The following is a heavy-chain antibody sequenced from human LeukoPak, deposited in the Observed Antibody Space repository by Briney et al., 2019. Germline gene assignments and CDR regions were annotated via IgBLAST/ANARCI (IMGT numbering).Heavy chain of an antibody. CDR3: ARGSRSGVIDY. J-gene: IGHJ4*02. D-gene: IGHD3-3*01. V-gene: IGHV4-30-4*01. CDR2: IYYSGST. CDR1: GGSISSGGYY. Sequence: SQTLSLTCTVSGGSISSGGYYWSWIRQPPGKGLEWIGYIYYSGSTYYNPSLKSRVTISVDTSKNQFSLKLSSVTAADTAVYYCARGSRSGVIDYWGQGTLVTVSS.